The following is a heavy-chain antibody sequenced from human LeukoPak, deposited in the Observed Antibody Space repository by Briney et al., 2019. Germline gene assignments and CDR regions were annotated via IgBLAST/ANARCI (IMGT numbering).Heavy chain of an antibody. D-gene: IGHD3-22*01. CDR3: AKDISHSSGYYFFDY. J-gene: IGHJ4*02. CDR2: ISWNSGSI. Sequence: GGSLRLSCAASGFTFDDYAMHWVRQGPGKGLEWVSGISWNSGSIAYADSVKGRFTISRDNAKNFLYLQMNSLRAEDTALYYCAKDISHSSGYYFFDYWGQGTLVTVSS. CDR1: GFTFDDYA. V-gene: IGHV3-9*01.